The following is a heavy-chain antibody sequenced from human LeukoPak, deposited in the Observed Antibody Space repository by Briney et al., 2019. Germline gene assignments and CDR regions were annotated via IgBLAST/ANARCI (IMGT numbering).Heavy chain of an antibody. J-gene: IGHJ3*02. CDR1: GVTVSSDY. V-gene: IGHV3-53*01. D-gene: IGHD3-10*01. CDR3: ARDSGRFDVFDI. CDR2: IYSDGRT. Sequence: GGSLRLSCAASGVTVSSDYMNWVRQAPGKGLEWVSVIYSDGRTYYADSVKGRFTISRDNSKNTLYLQMNSLRAEDTAVYYCARDSGRFDVFDIWGQGTMVTVSS.